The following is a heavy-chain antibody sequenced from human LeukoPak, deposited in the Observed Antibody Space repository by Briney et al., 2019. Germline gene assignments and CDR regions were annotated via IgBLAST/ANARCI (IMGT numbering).Heavy chain of an antibody. V-gene: IGHV4-34*01. D-gene: IGHD6-19*01. J-gene: IGHJ4*02. CDR1: GSSFTGYY. CDR2: RNHRGSS. CDR3: ARGSGSYSGAADY. Sequence: SETPSLTCSVHGSSFTGYYWSWIRQPPGKGLEWIGERNHRGSSYFNPSFESRVTISLDMSRKQFSLNLTSATAADTAFYYCARGSGSYSGAADYWGQGTLVTVSS.